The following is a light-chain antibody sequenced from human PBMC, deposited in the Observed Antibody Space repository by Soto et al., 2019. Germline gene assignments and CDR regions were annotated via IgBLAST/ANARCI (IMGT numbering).Light chain of an antibody. J-gene: IGLJ1*01. CDR2: DVS. CDR3: SSYTSRSTLYV. V-gene: IGLV2-14*01. CDR1: SSDVGGYNY. Sequence: QSALTQPASVSGSPGQSITISCTGTSSDVGGYNYVSWYQQHPVKAPKLMIYDVSNRPSGVSNRFSGSKSGNTASLTISGLQAEDEADYYCSSYTSRSTLYVFGTGTKVTVL.